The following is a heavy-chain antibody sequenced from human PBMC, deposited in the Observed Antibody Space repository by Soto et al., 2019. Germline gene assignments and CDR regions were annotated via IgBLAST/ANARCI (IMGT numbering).Heavy chain of an antibody. D-gene: IGHD3-9*01. CDR3: ARELNTDPTAYYSFAY. J-gene: IGHJ4*02. Sequence: QVQLVQSGPEVTMPGASVKVSCKTSGYTFTAYGLAWLRQAPGQRPEWLGWVGTANANTNYAEKFQGRVTMTSDRSTTTTYIELRRLRSEDTAVYYWARELNTDPTAYYSFAYWGQGTLVTVSS. CDR2: VGTANANT. CDR1: GYTFTAYG. V-gene: IGHV1-18*01.